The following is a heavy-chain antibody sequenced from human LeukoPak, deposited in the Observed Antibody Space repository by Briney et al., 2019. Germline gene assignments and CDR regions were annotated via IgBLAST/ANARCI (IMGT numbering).Heavy chain of an antibody. J-gene: IGHJ4*02. CDR1: GGSISSGDYY. CDR3: ARAGSRIVPYY. D-gene: IGHD2-2*01. V-gene: IGHV4-30-4*08. CDR2: IYYSGST. Sequence: SQTLSLTCTVSGGSISSGDYYWSWIRQPPGKGLEWNGYIYYSGSTYYNPSLKSLVTISVDTSKNQFSLKLSSAAAADTAVYYCARAGSRIVPYYWGQGTLVTVSS.